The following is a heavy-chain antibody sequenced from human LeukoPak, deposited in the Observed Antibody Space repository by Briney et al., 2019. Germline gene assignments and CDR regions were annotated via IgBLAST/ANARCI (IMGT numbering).Heavy chain of an antibody. V-gene: IGHV4-4*02. Sequence: SETLSLTCAVSGGSINSSNWWSWVRQPPGKGLEWIGEIYHSGSTYYNPSLKSRVTIAVDKPKNQFSLKLSSVTAADTAVYYCARLGSGWLNYWGQGTLVTVSS. CDR1: GGSINSSNW. J-gene: IGHJ4*02. CDR3: ARLGSGWLNY. CDR2: IYHSGST. D-gene: IGHD6-19*01.